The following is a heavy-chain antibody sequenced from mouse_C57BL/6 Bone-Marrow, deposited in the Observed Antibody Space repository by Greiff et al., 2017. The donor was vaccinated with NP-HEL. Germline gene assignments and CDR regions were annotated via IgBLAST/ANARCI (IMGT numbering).Heavy chain of an antibody. V-gene: IGHV5-12*01. Sequence: EVKLVESGGGLVQPGGSLKLSCAASGFTFSDYYLYWVRQTPEKRLEWVAYISNGGGSTYYPDTVQGRFTISRDNAKNTLYRQMILLKYEDTAMYYGARHPVYYDYDGGYFDDWGQGTTLTVSS. CDR1: GFTFSDYY. J-gene: IGHJ2*01. CDR2: ISNGGGST. CDR3: ARHPVYYDYDGGYFDD. D-gene: IGHD2-4*01.